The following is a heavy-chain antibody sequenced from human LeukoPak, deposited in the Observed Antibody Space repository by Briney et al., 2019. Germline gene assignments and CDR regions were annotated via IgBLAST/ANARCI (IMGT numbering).Heavy chain of an antibody. V-gene: IGHV3-48*03. Sequence: PGGSLRLSCAASGFTFSSYAMNWVRQAPGKGLEWVSYISSSGGTIYYADSVKGRFTISRDNAKNSLYLQMNSLRAEDTALYYCARKVAFDIWGQGTTVTVSS. CDR1: GFTFSSYA. CDR2: ISSSGGTI. CDR3: ARKVAFDI. J-gene: IGHJ3*02.